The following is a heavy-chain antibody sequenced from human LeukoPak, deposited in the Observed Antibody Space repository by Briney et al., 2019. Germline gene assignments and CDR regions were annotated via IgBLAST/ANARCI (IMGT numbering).Heavy chain of an antibody. CDR2: ISGSGHTI. CDR1: GVILSSDE. V-gene: IGHV3-48*03. D-gene: IGHD5-24*01. J-gene: IGHJ2*01. Sequence: GGSLRLSCAASGVILSSDEMNWVRQAPGKGLEWVSYISGSGHTIYYADSVKGRFTISRDNAKNSLHLQMNSLRAEDTAVYYCARAVRDGYNSWYFDLWGRGTLVTVSS. CDR3: ARAVRDGYNSWYFDL.